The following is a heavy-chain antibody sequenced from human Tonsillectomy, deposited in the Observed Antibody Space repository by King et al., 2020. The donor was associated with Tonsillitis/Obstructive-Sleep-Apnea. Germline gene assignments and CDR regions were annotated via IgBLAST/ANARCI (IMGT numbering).Heavy chain of an antibody. D-gene: IGHD2-2*02. CDR1: GGSISSSNYY. Sequence: QLQESGPGLVKPSETLSLTCTVSGGSISSSNYYWGWIRQPPGKGLEWIGNVCYSGSTYYNPSLKSRVIISVDTSKNQFSLKLSSETAADTALYYCARLVEVPAAIPHFDYWGQGTLVTVSS. CDR3: ARLVEVPAAIPHFDY. J-gene: IGHJ4*02. V-gene: IGHV4-39*01. CDR2: VCYSGST.